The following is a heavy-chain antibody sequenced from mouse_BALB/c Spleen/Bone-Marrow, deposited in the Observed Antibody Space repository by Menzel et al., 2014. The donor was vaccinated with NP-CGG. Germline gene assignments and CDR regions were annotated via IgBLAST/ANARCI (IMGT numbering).Heavy chain of an antibody. J-gene: IGHJ2*01. V-gene: IGHV4-1*02. CDR2: INPESSTV. CDR1: GFDFSRYW. CDR3: TRLTYYGLSDY. D-gene: IGHD1-2*01. Sequence: EVMLVESGGGLVQPGGSLKLSCTASGFDFSRYWMSWVRQAPGKGLQWIGEINPESSTVNYTPSLKDKFITSRDNAKNALYLQVSKVRSEDTALYYCTRLTYYGLSDYWGQGTTLTVSS.